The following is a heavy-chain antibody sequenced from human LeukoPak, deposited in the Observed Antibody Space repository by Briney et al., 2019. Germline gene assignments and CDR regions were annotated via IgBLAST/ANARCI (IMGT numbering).Heavy chain of an antibody. D-gene: IGHD3-10*01. CDR3: ARDEEDGSGTYKEPGYYYYYGMDV. Sequence: SVKVSCKASGGTFSSYAISWVRQAPGQGLEWMGGIIPIFGTANYAQKFQGRVTITADESTSTAYMELSSLRPEDTAVYYCARDEEDGSGTYKEPGYYYYYGMDVWGKGTTVTVSS. J-gene: IGHJ6*04. CDR2: IIPIFGTA. CDR1: GGTFSSYA. V-gene: IGHV1-69*13.